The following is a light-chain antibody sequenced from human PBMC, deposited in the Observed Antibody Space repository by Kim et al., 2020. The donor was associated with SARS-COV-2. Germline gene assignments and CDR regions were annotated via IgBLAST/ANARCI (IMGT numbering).Light chain of an antibody. CDR1: QGVRSG. J-gene: IGKJ5*01. Sequence: SAGERASLGCRAGQGVRSGLAWYQQEAGQAAGLLGYGASNRATGIPARCSGSGSGTEFTLTISSLEAEDSAVYYCQQRSDWPFIAFGQGTRLEIK. CDR3: QQRSDWPFIA. V-gene: IGKV3-11*01. CDR2: GAS.